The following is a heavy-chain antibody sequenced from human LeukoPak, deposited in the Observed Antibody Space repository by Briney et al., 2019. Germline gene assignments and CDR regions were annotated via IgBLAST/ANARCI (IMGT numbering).Heavy chain of an antibody. CDR2: INPNSGGT. V-gene: IGHV1-2*06. D-gene: IGHD6-19*01. CDR3: ARSPFRSGWYTGDY. CDR1: GYTFTGYY. Sequence: ASVKVSCKXSGYTFTGYYMHWVRQAPGQGLEWMGRINPNSGGTNYSQKFQGRVTMTRDTSISTAYMELSRLRSDDTAVYYCARSPFRSGWYTGDYWGQGTLVTVSS. J-gene: IGHJ4*02.